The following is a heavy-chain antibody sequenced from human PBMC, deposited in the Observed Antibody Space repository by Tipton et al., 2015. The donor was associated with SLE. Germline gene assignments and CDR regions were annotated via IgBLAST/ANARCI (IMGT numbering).Heavy chain of an antibody. CDR1: GFTFSSHG. Sequence: SLRLSCAASGFTFSSHGMHWVRQAPGKGLEWVAVISYDGSNKYYADSVKGRFTISRDNSKNTLYLQMNSLRAEDTAVYYCATSAAYKLEAFDIWGQGTMVTVSS. CDR2: ISYDGSNK. CDR3: ATSAAYKLEAFDI. V-gene: IGHV3-30*03. J-gene: IGHJ3*02. D-gene: IGHD6-25*01.